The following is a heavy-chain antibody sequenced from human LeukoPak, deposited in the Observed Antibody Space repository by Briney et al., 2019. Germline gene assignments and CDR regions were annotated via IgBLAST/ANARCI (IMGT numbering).Heavy chain of an antibody. CDR1: GFTFSDYY. Sequence: PGGSLRLSCAASGFTFSDYYMSWIRQAPGKGLEWVSYISSSGGYTNYADSVKGRFTISRDNAKNSLYLQMNSLRAEDTAVYYCARDTNYYDSSGYYREYGDVWGQGTTVTVSS. V-gene: IGHV3-11*05. J-gene: IGHJ6*02. CDR2: ISSSGGYT. CDR3: ARDTNYYDSSGYYREYGDV. D-gene: IGHD3-22*01.